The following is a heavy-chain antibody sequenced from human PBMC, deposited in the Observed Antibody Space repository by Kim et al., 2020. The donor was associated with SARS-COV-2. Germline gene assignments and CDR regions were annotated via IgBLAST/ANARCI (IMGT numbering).Heavy chain of an antibody. V-gene: IGHV5-51*01. D-gene: IGHD3-16*01. Sequence: SPSFQGQVTISADKSISTAYLQWSSLKASDTAMYYCARVRGSAMRDAFDIWGQGTMVTVSS. J-gene: IGHJ3*02. CDR3: ARVRGSAMRDAFDI.